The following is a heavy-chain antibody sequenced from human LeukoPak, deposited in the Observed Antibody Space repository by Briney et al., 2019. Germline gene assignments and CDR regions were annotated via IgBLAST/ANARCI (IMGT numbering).Heavy chain of an antibody. CDR1: GYTFSKYY. CDR3: AKELRGAPRGSLGGLFASYYTYYYMDV. J-gene: IGHJ6*03. V-gene: IGHV1-46*01. D-gene: IGHD1-26*01. Sequence: ASVKVSCKASGYTFSKYYIHWVRQAPGQGLEWMGMINPSDGATTYAQRFQGRVTMTRDMSTTTVYMDLRSLRSEDTAVYFCAKELRGAPRGSLGGLFASYYTYYYMDVWGRGTTVTVSS. CDR2: INPSDGAT.